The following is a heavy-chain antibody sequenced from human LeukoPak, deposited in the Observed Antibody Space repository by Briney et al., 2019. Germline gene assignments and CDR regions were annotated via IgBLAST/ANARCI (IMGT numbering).Heavy chain of an antibody. CDR1: GYTFTSYA. J-gene: IGHJ6*03. Sequence: ASVKVSCKASGYTFTSYAMNWVRQAPGQGLEWMGWINTNTGNPTYAQGFTGRFVFPLDTSVSTAYLQISSLKAEDTAVYYCARGSEEYQLLSLYYYYYMDVWGKGTTVTVSS. D-gene: IGHD2-2*01. CDR3: ARGSEEYQLLSLYYYYYMDV. V-gene: IGHV7-4-1*02. CDR2: INTNTGNP.